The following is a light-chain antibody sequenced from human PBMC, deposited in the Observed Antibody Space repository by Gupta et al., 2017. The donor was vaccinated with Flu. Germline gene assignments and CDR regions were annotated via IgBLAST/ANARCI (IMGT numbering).Light chain of an antibody. CDR2: AAS. J-gene: IGKJ1*01. CDR1: RGISTW. Sequence: DIQMTQSPSSVSASVGARVTITCRASRGISTWLAWYQQKPGKAPNLLIYAASSVQSGVPSRFSGSGSGTXFTLTIXSRQPEDFATYYCRHANNFPWTFGXGTKVEIK. V-gene: IGKV1-12*02. CDR3: RHANNFPWT.